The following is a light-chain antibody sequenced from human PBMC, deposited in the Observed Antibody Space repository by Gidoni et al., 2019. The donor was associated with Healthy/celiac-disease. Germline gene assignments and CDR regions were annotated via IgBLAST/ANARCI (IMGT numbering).Light chain of an antibody. CDR1: QSVLYSSNNKNY. CDR3: QQYYSTPT. CDR2: WAS. J-gene: IGKJ1*01. Sequence: DIVMTQSPDSLAVSLGERATLNRKSSQSVLYSSNNKNYLAWYQQKPGQPPKLLIYWASSRESGVPDRFSGSGSGSDFTLTSSSLQAEDVSVYYCQQYYSTPTFXQXTKVEIK. V-gene: IGKV4-1*01.